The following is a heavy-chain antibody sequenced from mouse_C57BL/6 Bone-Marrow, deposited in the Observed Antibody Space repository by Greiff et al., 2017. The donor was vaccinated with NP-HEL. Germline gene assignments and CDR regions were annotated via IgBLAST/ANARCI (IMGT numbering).Heavy chain of an antibody. Sequence: EVQGVESGTVLARPGASVKMSCKTSGYTFTSYWMHWVKQRPGQGLEWIGAIYPGNSDTSYNQKFKGKAKLTAVTSASTAYMELSSLTNEDSAVYYCTRRYYYGSSYCAMDYWGQGTSVTVSS. D-gene: IGHD1-1*01. CDR2: IYPGNSDT. J-gene: IGHJ4*01. CDR1: GYTFTSYW. V-gene: IGHV1-5*01. CDR3: TRRYYYGSSYCAMDY.